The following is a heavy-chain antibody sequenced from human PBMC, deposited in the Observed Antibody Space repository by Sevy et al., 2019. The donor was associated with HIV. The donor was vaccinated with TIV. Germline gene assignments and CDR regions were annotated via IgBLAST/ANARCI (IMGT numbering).Heavy chain of an antibody. V-gene: IGHV3-9*01. Sequence: SLKISCVTPGFTFDDHGMHWVREIPGKGLEWVSGVSWNGRSLGYADTVKGRFIISRDNAKKSVSLQMNSLRTEDTALYYCARDAGTGGSYMGYYFGMDVWGQGITVTVSS. CDR3: ARDAGTGGSYMGYYFGMDV. D-gene: IGHD3-10*01. CDR2: VSWNGRSL. CDR1: GFTFDDHG. J-gene: IGHJ6*02.